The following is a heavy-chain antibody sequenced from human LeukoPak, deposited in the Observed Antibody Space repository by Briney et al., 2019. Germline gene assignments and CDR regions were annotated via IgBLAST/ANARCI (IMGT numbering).Heavy chain of an antibody. J-gene: IGHJ4*02. CDR1: GYTFTSYD. CDR2: MNPNSGNT. Sequence: ASVKVSCKASGYTFTSYDINWVRQATGQGLEWMGWMNPNSGNTGYAQKLQGRVTMTEDTSTDTAYMELSSLRSEDTAVYYCATGYIAAAGTSFDYWGQGTLVTVSS. CDR3: ATGYIAAAGTSFDY. D-gene: IGHD6-13*01. V-gene: IGHV1-8*01.